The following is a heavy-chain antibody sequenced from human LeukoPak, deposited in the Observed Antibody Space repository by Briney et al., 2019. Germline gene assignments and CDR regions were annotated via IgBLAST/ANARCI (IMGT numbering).Heavy chain of an antibody. J-gene: IGHJ4*02. CDR3: AGDGRAVTIFN. D-gene: IGHD3-3*01. CDR1: GFTFSRDW. CDR2: IKQDGSEK. Sequence: GESLRLSCAASGFTFSRDWMSWVRQAPGKGLEWVANIKQDGSEKYYADSVKGRFTISRDNRKSSVSLQMNSLRAEDTAVYYCAGDGRAVTIFNWGQGTLVSVSS. V-gene: IGHV3-7*01.